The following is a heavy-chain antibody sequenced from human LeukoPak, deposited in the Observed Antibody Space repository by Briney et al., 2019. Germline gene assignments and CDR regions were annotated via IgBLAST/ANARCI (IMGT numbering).Heavy chain of an antibody. CDR3: AREFPLSLGYSGLGGSSGQGEYNWFDP. J-gene: IGHJ5*02. V-gene: IGHV3-33*01. Sequence: GGSLRLSCAASGFTFSSYGMHWVRQAPGKGLEWVAVIGYDGSNKYYADSVKGRFTISRDNSKNTLYLQMNRLRAEDTAVYYCAREFPLSLGYSGLGGSSGQGEYNWFDPWGQGTLVTVSS. D-gene: IGHD5-12*01. CDR1: GFTFSSYG. CDR2: IGYDGSNK.